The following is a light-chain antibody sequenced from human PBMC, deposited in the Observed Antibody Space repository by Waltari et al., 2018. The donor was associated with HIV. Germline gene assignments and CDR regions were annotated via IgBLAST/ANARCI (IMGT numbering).Light chain of an antibody. J-gene: IGLJ2*01. CDR3: STWQDGLNGVL. CDR1: SSNIGANT. CDR2: NDD. Sequence: QSVLTQPPSASGTFGQRVAISCSGSSSNIGANTVNWYQQVPGAAPKLLLYNDDQRRSWVPDRVSGSKAGTSASLAINGLQSEDEGTYYCSTWQDGLNGVLFGGGTELAVL. V-gene: IGLV1-44*01.